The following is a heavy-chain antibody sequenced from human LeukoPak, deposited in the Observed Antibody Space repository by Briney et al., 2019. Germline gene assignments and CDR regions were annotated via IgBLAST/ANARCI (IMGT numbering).Heavy chain of an antibody. Sequence: GGSLRLSCVASGFTLSTYWMTWVRQAPGKGLGWVANIKPDGSEKYFVDSVRGRFTISRDNVKNSLYLQMNSLRAEDTAVYYCVRGSSGTVVRGVSWAWFDPWGQGTLVTVSS. CDR2: IKPDGSEK. J-gene: IGHJ5*02. D-gene: IGHD3-10*01. CDR3: VRGSSGTVVRGVSWAWFDP. CDR1: GFTLSTYW. V-gene: IGHV3-7*05.